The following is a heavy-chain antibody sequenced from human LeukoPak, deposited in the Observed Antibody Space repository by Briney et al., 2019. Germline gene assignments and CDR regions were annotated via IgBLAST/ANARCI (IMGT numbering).Heavy chain of an antibody. CDR2: ISYDGSSK. V-gene: IGHV3-30*03. CDR3: ARGEGPTYYYDSSGYQDFDY. CDR1: GFTFSSYS. D-gene: IGHD3-22*01. J-gene: IGHJ4*02. Sequence: GGSLRLSCAASGFTFSSYSMNWVRQAPGKGLEWVAVISYDGSSKYYADSVKGRFTISRDNSKNTLYLQMNSLRAEDTAVYYCARGEGPTYYYDSSGYQDFDYWGQGTLVTVSS.